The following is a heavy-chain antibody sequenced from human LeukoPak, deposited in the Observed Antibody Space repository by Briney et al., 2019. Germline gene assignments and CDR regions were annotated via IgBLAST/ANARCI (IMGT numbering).Heavy chain of an antibody. Sequence: GGSLRLSCVASGFTFDNYWVHWVRQAPGKGLVWVSRISRDGRTTNYADSVKGRFTISRDNSKNTLYLQMNRLRVEDTAVYYCARGPERGGYNVEVFDYWGQGTLVTVSS. D-gene: IGHD5-24*01. CDR1: GFTFDNYW. CDR2: ISRDGRTT. V-gene: IGHV3-74*01. CDR3: ARGPERGGYNVEVFDY. J-gene: IGHJ4*02.